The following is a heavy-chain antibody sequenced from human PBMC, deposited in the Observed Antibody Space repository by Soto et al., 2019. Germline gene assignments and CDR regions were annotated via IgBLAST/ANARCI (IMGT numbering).Heavy chain of an antibody. D-gene: IGHD4-17*01. CDR2: IWYDGSNK. Sequence: QVQLVESGGGVVQPGRSLRLSCAASGFTFSSYGMHWVRQAPGKGLEWVAVIWYDGSNKYYADSVKGRFTISRDNSKNTLYLQMNSLRAEDTAVYYCARGGRLLVPNDDGDYEATPPYYYYYYGMDFWGQGTTVTVSS. J-gene: IGHJ6*02. CDR1: GFTFSSYG. CDR3: ARGGRLLVPNDDGDYEATPPYYYYYYGMDF. V-gene: IGHV3-33*01.